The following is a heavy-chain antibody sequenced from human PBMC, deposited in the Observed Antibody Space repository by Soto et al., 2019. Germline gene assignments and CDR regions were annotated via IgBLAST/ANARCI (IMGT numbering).Heavy chain of an antibody. V-gene: IGHV1-46*01. Sequence: QVQLVQYGAEVKKPGASVKVSCKASGYTFTSYYMHWVRQAPGQGLEWMGIINPSGGSTSYAQKFQGRVTMTRDTSTSAVDMELSSLSSEDTAVYYCARAVERLPLYCGGNCYSFDYWGQGTLVSVSS. CDR3: ARAVERLPLYCGGNCYSFDY. D-gene: IGHD2-21*02. CDR1: GYTFTSYY. J-gene: IGHJ4*02. CDR2: INPSGGST.